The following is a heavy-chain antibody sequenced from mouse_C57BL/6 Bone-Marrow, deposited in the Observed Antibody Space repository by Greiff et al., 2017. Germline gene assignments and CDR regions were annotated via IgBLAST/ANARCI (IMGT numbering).Heavy chain of an antibody. D-gene: IGHD1-1*01. J-gene: IGHJ2*01. CDR3: ARSWDYGSSFDY. Sequence: QVQLQQSGAELARPGASVKLSCKASGYTFTSYGISWVKQRTGQGLEWIGEIYPRSGNTYYNEKFKGKATLTADKSSSTASMELRSLTSEDSAVYFCARSWDYGSSFDYWGQGTTLTVSS. CDR1: GYTFTSYG. V-gene: IGHV1-81*01. CDR2: IYPRSGNT.